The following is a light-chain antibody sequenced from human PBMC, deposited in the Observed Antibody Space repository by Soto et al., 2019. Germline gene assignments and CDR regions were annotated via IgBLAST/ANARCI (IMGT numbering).Light chain of an antibody. CDR1: QNVNYY. CDR3: HQRGDWPT. CDR2: DTS. V-gene: IGKV3-11*01. J-gene: IGKJ4*01. Sequence: EIVVTQSPATLSLSPGDRATLSCRTSQNVNYYLAWYQQKPGQAPRLLIYDTSNRATGIPARFTGSGSGTDFKLTISSLEPEDSAVYYCHQRGDWPTFGGGTKVEI.